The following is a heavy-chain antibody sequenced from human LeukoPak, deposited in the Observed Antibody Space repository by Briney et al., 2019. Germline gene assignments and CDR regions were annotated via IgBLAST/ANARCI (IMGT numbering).Heavy chain of an antibody. D-gene: IGHD6-6*01. CDR1: GFTFSSYG. CDR2: ISYDGSNK. J-gene: IGHJ4*02. CDR3: ASLLGLYSSSSYAHLDLDY. V-gene: IGHV3-30*03. Sequence: GGSLRLSCAAPGFTFSSYGMHWVRQAPGKGLEWVAVISYDGSNKYYADSVKGRFTISRDNSKNTLYLQMNSLRAEDTAVYYCASLLGLYSSSSYAHLDLDYWGQGTLVTVSS.